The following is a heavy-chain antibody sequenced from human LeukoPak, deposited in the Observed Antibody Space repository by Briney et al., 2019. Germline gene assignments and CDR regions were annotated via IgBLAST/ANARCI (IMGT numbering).Heavy chain of an antibody. CDR2: IYGTGST. D-gene: IGHD2-2*01. Sequence: SETLSLTCTVSGHPISRDSYSWSSIRQPAGKRLEWIGRIYGTGSTNYNPSLRSRVTISVDTSKHQFSLTLSSVPAAVTAVYYSASVGSRSTNRHPPLDPWGQVTLVTVSS. J-gene: IGHJ5*02. V-gene: IGHV4-61*02. CDR1: GHPISRDSYS. CDR3: ASVGSRSTNRHPPLDP.